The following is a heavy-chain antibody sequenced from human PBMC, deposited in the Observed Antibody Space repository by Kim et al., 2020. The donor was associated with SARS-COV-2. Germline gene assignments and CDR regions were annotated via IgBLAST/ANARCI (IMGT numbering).Heavy chain of an antibody. V-gene: IGHV1-8*01. Sequence: ASVKVSCKASGYTFTSYDINWVRQATGQGLEWLGWMNPKSGNTGYAEKFRGRVTMTREISTSTAYMELSSLTSEDTAVYYCTRHRSGHNDNWFDPWGQGTLVTVSS. D-gene: IGHD6-19*01. CDR1: GYTFTSYD. CDR3: TRHRSGHNDNWFDP. J-gene: IGHJ5*02. CDR2: MNPKSGNT.